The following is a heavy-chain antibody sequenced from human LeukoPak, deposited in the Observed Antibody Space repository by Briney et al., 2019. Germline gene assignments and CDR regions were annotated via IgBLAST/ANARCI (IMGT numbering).Heavy chain of an antibody. V-gene: IGHV4-59*01. J-gene: IGHJ5*02. CDR3: ARRKLPSISMLRGVRHTSWFDP. Sequence: PGGSLRLSCAASEFTFSNAWMSWVRQAPGKGLEWIGYIYYSGSTNYNPSLKSRVTISGDTSKNQFSLKLSSVTAADTAVYYCARRKLPSISMLRGVRHTSWFDPWGQGTLVTVSS. D-gene: IGHD3-10*01. CDR2: IYYSGST. CDR1: EFTFSNAW.